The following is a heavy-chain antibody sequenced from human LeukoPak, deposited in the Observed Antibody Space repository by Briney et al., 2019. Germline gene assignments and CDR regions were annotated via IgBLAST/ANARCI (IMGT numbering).Heavy chain of an antibody. CDR1: GYTFTSYA. CDR3: ARPNWNDARLGAFDI. CDR2: INTNTGNP. J-gene: IGHJ3*02. Sequence: ASVKVSCKASGYTFTSYAMNWVRQAPGRGLEWMGWINTNTGNPTYAQGFTGRFVFSLDTSVSTAYLQISSLKAEDTAVYYCARPNWNDARLGAFDIWGQGTMVTVSS. V-gene: IGHV7-4-1*02. D-gene: IGHD1-1*01.